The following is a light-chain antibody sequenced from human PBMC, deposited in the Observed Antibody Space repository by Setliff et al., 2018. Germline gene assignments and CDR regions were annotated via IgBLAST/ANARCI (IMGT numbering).Light chain of an antibody. CDR3: QSYDSSNVV. CDR2: EDN. Sequence: NFMLTQPHSVSESPGKTVTISCTRSSGSIASNYVQWYQQRPGSSPTTVIYEDNQRPSGVPDRFSGSIDSSSNSVSLTISGLKTEDEADYYCQSYDSSNVVFGGGTKGTV. V-gene: IGLV6-57*01. J-gene: IGLJ2*01. CDR1: SGSIASNY.